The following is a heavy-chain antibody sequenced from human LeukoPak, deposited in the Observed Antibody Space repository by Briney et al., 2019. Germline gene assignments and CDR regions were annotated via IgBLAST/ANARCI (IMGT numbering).Heavy chain of an antibody. Sequence: SETLSLTCAVYGGSFSDYYWTWIRQPPGKGLEWIGEINHNGNTNYNPSLKSRVTISVDTSKNQFSLKLSSVTAADTAVYYCARDDVGIAAAGGIYWGQGTLVTVSS. CDR2: INHNGNT. CDR1: GGSFSDYY. J-gene: IGHJ4*02. CDR3: ARDDVGIAAAGGIY. V-gene: IGHV4-34*01. D-gene: IGHD6-13*01.